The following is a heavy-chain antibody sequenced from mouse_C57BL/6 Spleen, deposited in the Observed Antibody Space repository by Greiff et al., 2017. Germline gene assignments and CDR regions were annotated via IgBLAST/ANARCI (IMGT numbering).Heavy chain of an antibody. CDR3: ARDTLGTTVVAPYYFDY. J-gene: IGHJ2*01. CDR2: ISDGGSYT. V-gene: IGHV5-4*01. D-gene: IGHD1-1*01. Sequence: EVQGVESGGGLVKPGGSLKLSCAASGFTFSSYAMSWVRQTPEKRLEWVATISDGGSYTYYPDNVKGRFTISRDNAKNNLYLQMSHLKSEDTAMYYCARDTLGTTVVAPYYFDYWGQGTTLTVSS. CDR1: GFTFSSYA.